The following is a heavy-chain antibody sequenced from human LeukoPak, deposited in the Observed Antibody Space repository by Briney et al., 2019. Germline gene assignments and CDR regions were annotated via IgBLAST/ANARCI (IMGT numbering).Heavy chain of an antibody. CDR1: GFTFSSYA. D-gene: IGHD3-10*01. CDR2: ISYDGSNK. CDR3: ARDQGIGGLGY. V-gene: IGHV3-30-3*01. J-gene: IGHJ4*02. Sequence: AGGSLRLSCAASGFTFSSYAMHWVRQAPGKGLEWVAVISYDGSNKYYADSVKGRFTISRDNSKNTLYLRMNSLRAEDTAVYYCARDQGIGGLGYWGQGTLVTVSS.